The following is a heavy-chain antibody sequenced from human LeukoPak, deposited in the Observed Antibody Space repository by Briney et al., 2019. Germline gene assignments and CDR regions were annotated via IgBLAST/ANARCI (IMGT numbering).Heavy chain of an antibody. Sequence: PGGSLRLSCAASGFTVSTNYMSWVRQAPGKGPEWISIIYRSGDTYYADSVKGRFTISRDNSKNTLYLQMSRLRVEDTAVYYCARDKRYSSSWYNGGAFDIWGQGTMVTVSS. V-gene: IGHV3-66*01. J-gene: IGHJ3*02. D-gene: IGHD6-13*01. CDR1: GFTVSTNY. CDR3: ARDKRYSSSWYNGGAFDI. CDR2: IYRSGDT.